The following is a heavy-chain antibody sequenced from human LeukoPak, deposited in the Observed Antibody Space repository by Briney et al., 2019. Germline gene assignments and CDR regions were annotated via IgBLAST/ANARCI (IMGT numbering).Heavy chain of an antibody. Sequence: TGGSLRLSCAASGFTFSSYAMSWVRQAPGKGLEWVSYISSTGSNIYYADSVKGRFTISRDNAKNSLYQLMNSLRTEDTAVYYCAATYYYDGSGDYWGQGTLVTVSS. V-gene: IGHV3-48*03. CDR2: ISSTGSNI. CDR1: GFTFSSYA. J-gene: IGHJ4*02. D-gene: IGHD3-22*01. CDR3: AATYYYDGSGDY.